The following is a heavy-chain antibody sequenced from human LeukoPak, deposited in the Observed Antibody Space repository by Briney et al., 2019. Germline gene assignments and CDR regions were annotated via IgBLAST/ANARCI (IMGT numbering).Heavy chain of an antibody. J-gene: IGHJ4*02. CDR2: IYYSGST. V-gene: IGHV4-61*10. CDR3: ATGEIQLWLDY. D-gene: IGHD5-18*01. Sequence: SQTLSLTCTVSGGSISSGSYYWSWIRQPAGKGLEWIGYIYYSGSTNYNPSLKSRVTISVDTSKNQFSLKLSSVTAADTAVYYCATGEIQLWLDYWGQGTLVTVSS. CDR1: GGSISSGSYY.